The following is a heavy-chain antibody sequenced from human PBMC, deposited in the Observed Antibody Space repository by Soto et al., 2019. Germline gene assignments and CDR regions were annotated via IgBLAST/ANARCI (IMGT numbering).Heavy chain of an antibody. J-gene: IGHJ6*03. CDR1: GYTFTNYG. V-gene: IGHV1-18*01. Sequence: QVPLLQSGAEVKKPGASVKVSCKASGYTFTNYGITWVRQAPGQGLEWMGWIGAYNGDTHYTERLQGRVTMTTDTSTSTAYMGLRGLVSADTAGYYWARMRQLVGYCFYITDGWGKGTKVNV. CDR2: IGAYNGDT. CDR3: ARMRQLVGYCFYITDG. D-gene: IGHD6-6*01.